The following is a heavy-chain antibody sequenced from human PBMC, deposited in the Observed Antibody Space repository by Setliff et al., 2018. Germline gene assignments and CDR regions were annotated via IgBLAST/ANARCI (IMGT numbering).Heavy chain of an antibody. CDR1: GGSISSHY. J-gene: IGHJ6*03. V-gene: IGHV4-59*11. CDR3: ARGIPAYDFWSGYYIGYYYYMDV. D-gene: IGHD3-3*01. Sequence: PSETLSLTCTVSGGSISSHYWSWIRQPPGKGLEWIGYIYYSGSTNYNPSLKSRVTISVDTSKTQFSLKLSSATAADTAVYYCARGIPAYDFWSGYYIGYYYYMDVWGKGTTVTVSS. CDR2: IYYSGST.